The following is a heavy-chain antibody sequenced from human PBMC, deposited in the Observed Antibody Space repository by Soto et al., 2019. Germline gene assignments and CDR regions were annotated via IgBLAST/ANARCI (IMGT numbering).Heavy chain of an antibody. CDR1: GFTFSSYA. J-gene: IGHJ6*02. Sequence: GGSLRLSCAASGFTFSSYAMSWVRQAPGKGLEWVSAISGSGGSTYYADSVKGRFTISRDNSKNTLYLQMNSLRAEDTAVYYCAKDKITGTTPNYYGMDVWGQGTTVTVSS. CDR3: AKDKITGTTPNYYGMDV. CDR2: ISGSGGST. D-gene: IGHD1-20*01. V-gene: IGHV3-23*01.